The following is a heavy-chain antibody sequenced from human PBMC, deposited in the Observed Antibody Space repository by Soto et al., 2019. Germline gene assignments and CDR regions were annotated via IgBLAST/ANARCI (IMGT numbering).Heavy chain of an antibody. V-gene: IGHV1-69*02. CDR3: ARGIAVAGTYWFDP. Sequence: QVQLVQSGAEVKKPGSSVKVSCKASGGTFSSYTISWVRQAPGQGLEWMGRIIPLLGIANYAQKFQGRVTITADKSTSTAYMELSSLRSEDTAVYYCARGIAVAGTYWFDPWGQGTLVTVSS. D-gene: IGHD6-19*01. J-gene: IGHJ5*02. CDR1: GGTFSSYT. CDR2: IIPLLGIA.